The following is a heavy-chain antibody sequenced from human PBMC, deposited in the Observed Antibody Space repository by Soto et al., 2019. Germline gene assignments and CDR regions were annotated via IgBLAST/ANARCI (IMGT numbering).Heavy chain of an antibody. V-gene: IGHV1-18*01. CDR1: GYTFASYG. CDR3: ARDVGYGLIDF. J-gene: IGHJ4*02. Sequence: QVQLVQSGAEVKKPGASVKVSCKASGYTFASYGISWVRQAPGQGLEWMGWINAYNGNTNYAQKLQGRATLTTDTSPSTAYMELRSLRSADTAVYYCARDVGYGLIDFWGPGTLVTVSS. D-gene: IGHD5-18*01. CDR2: INAYNGNT.